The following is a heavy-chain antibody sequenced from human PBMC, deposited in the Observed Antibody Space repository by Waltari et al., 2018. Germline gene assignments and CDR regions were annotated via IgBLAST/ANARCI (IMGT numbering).Heavy chain of an antibody. CDR1: GGAIRGYY. V-gene: IGHV4-59*01. J-gene: IGHJ5*02. D-gene: IGHD4-4*01. CDR3: ATCSHDYSNNNWFDP. CDR2: IYYSGST. Sequence: QVQLQESGPGLVKPSETLSLTCTGSGGAIRGYYWRWTRQPPGKGLEWIGYIYYSGSTNYNPSLKSRVTISVDTSKNQFSLKLSSVTAADTAVYYCATCSHDYSNNNWFDPWGQGTLVTVSS.